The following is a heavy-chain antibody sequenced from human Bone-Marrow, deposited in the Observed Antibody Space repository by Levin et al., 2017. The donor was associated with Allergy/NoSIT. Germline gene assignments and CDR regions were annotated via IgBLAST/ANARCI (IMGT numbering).Heavy chain of an antibody. Sequence: SETLSLTCTVSGGSVSSGGYYWSWIRQSPGKGLEWIGYIYHSGSTKYNPSLKSRVTISVDTSKNQFSLKVSSVTAADTAVYYCARDGYSGRDSSLWGQGTLVTVSS. J-gene: IGHJ4*02. V-gene: IGHV4-61*08. CDR2: IYHSGST. CDR3: ARDGYSGRDSSL. CDR1: GGSVSSGGYY. D-gene: IGHD5-12*01.